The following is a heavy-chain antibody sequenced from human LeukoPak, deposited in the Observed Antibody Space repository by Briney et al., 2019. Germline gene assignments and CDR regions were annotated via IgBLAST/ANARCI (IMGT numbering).Heavy chain of an antibody. J-gene: IGHJ2*01. D-gene: IGHD2-8*01. CDR3: ARVVYGDYPTQYWYFDV. CDR1: GGSFGGYY. V-gene: IGHV4-34*01. Sequence: SETLSLTCAVYGGSFGGYYWNWIRQPPGKGLEWIGEINHSGSTNYNPSLKSRVTMSVDTSKNQLSLKLSSVTAADTAVYYCARVVYGDYPTQYWYFDVWGRGTLVTVSS. CDR2: INHSGST.